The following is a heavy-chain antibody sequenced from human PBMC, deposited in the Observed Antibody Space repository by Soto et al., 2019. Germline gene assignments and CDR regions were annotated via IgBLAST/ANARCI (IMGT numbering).Heavy chain of an antibody. Sequence: PGGSLRLSCAASGFTFSSYAMHWVRQAPGKGLEWVAVISYDGSNKYYADSVKGRFTISRDNSKNTLYLQMNSLRAEDTAVYYCARERVVLVPAASPPYYYYGMDVWGQGTTVTVSS. J-gene: IGHJ6*02. CDR1: GFTFSSYA. D-gene: IGHD2-2*01. V-gene: IGHV3-30-3*01. CDR3: ARERVVLVPAASPPYYYYGMDV. CDR2: ISYDGSNK.